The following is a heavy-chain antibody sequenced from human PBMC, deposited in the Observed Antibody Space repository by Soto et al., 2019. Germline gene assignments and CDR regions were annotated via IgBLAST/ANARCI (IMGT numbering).Heavy chain of an antibody. V-gene: IGHV4-31*03. Sequence: QVQLQESGPGLVKPSQTLSLTCIVSGGSISSGGYYWSWIRQHPGKGLEWIGYIYYSGSTYYNPPLKSRVTISVDTSKNQFSLKLSSVTAADTAVYYCARDRPHYGSGSYAVESLDYWGQGTLVTVSS. CDR3: ARDRPHYGSGSYAVESLDY. D-gene: IGHD3-10*01. J-gene: IGHJ4*02. CDR2: IYYSGST. CDR1: GGSISSGGYY.